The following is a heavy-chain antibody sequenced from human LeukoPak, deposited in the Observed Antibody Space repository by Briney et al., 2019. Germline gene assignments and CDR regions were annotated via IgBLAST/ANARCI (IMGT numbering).Heavy chain of an antibody. J-gene: IGHJ4*02. Sequence: PGGSLRLSCATSGFTFSSYAMSWVRQAPGKGLEWVANIKTDGSEKYYVDSLKGRFIISRDNAKDSLYLQMNSLRAEDTAVYYCARDWDGSGWPIDYWGQGTLVTVSS. CDR1: GFTFSSYA. D-gene: IGHD6-19*01. CDR2: IKTDGSEK. V-gene: IGHV3-7*05. CDR3: ARDWDGSGWPIDY.